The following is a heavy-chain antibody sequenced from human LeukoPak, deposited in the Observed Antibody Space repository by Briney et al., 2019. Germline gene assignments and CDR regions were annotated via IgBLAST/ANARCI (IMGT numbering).Heavy chain of an antibody. V-gene: IGHV3-74*01. CDR3: ARSDYTDY. CDR2: IKGDGSSP. Sequence: GGSLRLSCAASGFTFSSYWMHWVRQAPGKGLVWVSRIKGDGSSPTYADSVKGRFTISRDNAKNALYLRMNSLRADDTAVYYCARSDYTDYWGQGTLVTVSS. D-gene: IGHD3-3*01. J-gene: IGHJ4*02. CDR1: GFTFSSYW.